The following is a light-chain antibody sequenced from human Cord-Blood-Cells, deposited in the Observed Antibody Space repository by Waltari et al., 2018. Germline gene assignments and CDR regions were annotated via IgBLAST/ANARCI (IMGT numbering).Light chain of an antibody. CDR3: QQYNSYLT. V-gene: IGKV1-5*01. CDR2: DAS. Sequence: DIQMTQSPSTLSASVGVRVTITCRASQSISSWLSWYQQKPGKAPTLLIYDASSLESGVTSRCGGSGSGAEVTIIISSLQPDDFVAYYCQQYNSYLTFGQGTKMEIK. J-gene: IGKJ2*01. CDR1: QSISSW.